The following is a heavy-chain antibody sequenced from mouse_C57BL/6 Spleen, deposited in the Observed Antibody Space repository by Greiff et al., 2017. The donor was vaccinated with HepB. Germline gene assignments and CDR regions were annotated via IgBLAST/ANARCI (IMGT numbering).Heavy chain of an antibody. CDR2: IDPEDGDT. J-gene: IGHJ2*01. Sequence: EVQLQQSGAELVRPGASVKLSCTASGFNIKDYYMHWVKQRPEQGLEWIGRIDPEDGDTEYAPKFQGKATMTADTSSTTSYLQLSSLTSEDTAVYYCTTSLPTRYFDYWGQGTTLTVSS. CDR1: GFNIKDYY. D-gene: IGHD5-5*01. V-gene: IGHV14-1*01. CDR3: TTSLPTRYFDY.